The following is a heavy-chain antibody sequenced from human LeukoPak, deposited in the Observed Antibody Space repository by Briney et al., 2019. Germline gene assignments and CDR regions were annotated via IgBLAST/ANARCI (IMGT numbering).Heavy chain of an antibody. CDR2: ISWNSGSI. CDR1: GFTFYDYA. J-gene: IGHJ4*02. CDR3: AKDRSSGWTGHYFDY. V-gene: IGHV3-9*01. Sequence: GGSLRLSCAASGFTFYDYAMHWVRQAPGKGLEWVSGISWNSGSIGYADSVKGRFTISRDNAKNSLYLQMNSLRAEDTALYYCAKDRSSGWTGHYFDYWGQGTLVTVSS. D-gene: IGHD6-19*01.